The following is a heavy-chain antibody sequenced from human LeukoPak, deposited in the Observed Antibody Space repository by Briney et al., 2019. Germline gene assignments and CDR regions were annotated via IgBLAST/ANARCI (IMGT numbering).Heavy chain of an antibody. CDR2: IWSDGTNQ. D-gene: IGHD4-11*01. CDR3: ARDAQRGFDYSNSLEY. V-gene: IGHV3-33*01. Sequence: GGSLRLSCAAAGFTLNHYGMHWVRQAPGKGMEWVAVIWSDGTNQYYAGSVKGRFTISRDDSGNTVYLQMNSLRPEDTGVYYCARDAQRGFDYSNSLEYWGKGTPVTVST. CDR1: GFTLNHYG. J-gene: IGHJ4*02.